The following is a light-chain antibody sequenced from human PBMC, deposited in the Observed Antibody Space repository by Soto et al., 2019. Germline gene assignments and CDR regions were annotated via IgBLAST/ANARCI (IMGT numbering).Light chain of an antibody. CDR3: CSYDHDTSSVL. CDR1: GRSFENFNL. CDR2: EAN. Sequence: QSALTQPASVSGSPGQSITISCTGAGRSFENFNLVSWYQHRPGKAPKLLISEANRRPSGVSDRFSASKSVNTASLTIAGLQTDDESDYFCCSYDHDTSSVLFGGGTKLTVL. J-gene: IGLJ3*02. V-gene: IGLV2-23*01.